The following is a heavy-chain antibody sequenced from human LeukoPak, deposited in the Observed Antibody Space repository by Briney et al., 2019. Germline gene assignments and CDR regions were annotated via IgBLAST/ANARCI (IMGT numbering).Heavy chain of an antibody. CDR1: GSTFSSYA. J-gene: IGHJ5*02. Sequence: ASVKVSCKASGSTFSSYAISWVRQAPGQGLEWMGGIIPIFGTANYAQKFQGRVTITADESTSTAYMELSSLRSEDTAVYYCARDTRPFAGFDPWGQGTLVTVSS. CDR3: ARDTRPFAGFDP. D-gene: IGHD3-3*02. V-gene: IGHV1-69*13. CDR2: IIPIFGTA.